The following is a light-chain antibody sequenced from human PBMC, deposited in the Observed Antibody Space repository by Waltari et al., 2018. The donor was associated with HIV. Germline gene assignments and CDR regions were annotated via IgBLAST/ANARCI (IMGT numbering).Light chain of an antibody. CDR3: GTWDSSLGGWV. V-gene: IGLV1-51*01. CDR1: SSHNWRNY. CDR2: DNT. Sequence: QSVLTQPPSVSAAPGPKVTISCSGSSSHNWRNYVSWYQQLPGAAPKPLIYDNTERPSGIPDRFSGSKSGTSATLGITGLQTGDEADYYCGTWDSSLGGWVFGGGTKLAVL. J-gene: IGLJ3*02.